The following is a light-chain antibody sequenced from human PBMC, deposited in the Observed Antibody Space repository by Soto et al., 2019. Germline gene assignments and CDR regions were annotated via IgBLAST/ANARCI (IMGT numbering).Light chain of an antibody. CDR3: QQYNNWPRT. CDR1: QSVSSSY. Sequence: EVVMTQSPATLSVSPGERATLSCRTSQSVSSSYLAWYQQKPGQAPRLLIYGASTRATGIPARFSGSGSGAESTLTISSLQSEDFAVYYRQQYNNWPRTFGQGTKVDI. V-gene: IGKV3-15*01. J-gene: IGKJ1*01. CDR2: GAS.